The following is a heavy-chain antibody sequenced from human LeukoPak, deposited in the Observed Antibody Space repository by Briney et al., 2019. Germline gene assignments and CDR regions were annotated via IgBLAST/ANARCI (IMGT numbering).Heavy chain of an antibody. CDR1: GFTFSSYA. V-gene: IGHV3-23*01. J-gene: IGHJ4*02. CDR2: ISGSGGST. CDR3: AKWGDYDVLTGYYDSDY. D-gene: IGHD3-9*01. Sequence: PGGSLRLSCAASGFTFSSYAMSWVRQAPGKGLEWVPAISGSGGSTYYADSVKGRFTISRDNSKNTLYLQMNSLSAEDTAIYYCAKWGDYDVLTGYYDSDYWGQGTLVTVSS.